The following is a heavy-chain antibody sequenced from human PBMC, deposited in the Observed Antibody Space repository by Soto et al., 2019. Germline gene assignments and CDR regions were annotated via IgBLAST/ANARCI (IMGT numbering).Heavy chain of an antibody. J-gene: IGHJ5*02. Sequence: PSETLSLTCAVYGGSFSGYYWSWIRQPPGKGLEWIGEINHSGSTNYNPSLKSRVTISVDTSKNQFSLKLSSVTAADTAVYYCARVGSPAPYMIVPTKERRFDPWGQGTLVTVSS. V-gene: IGHV4-34*01. CDR2: INHSGST. CDR1: GGSFSGYY. D-gene: IGHD3-22*01. CDR3: ARVGSPAPYMIVPTKERRFDP.